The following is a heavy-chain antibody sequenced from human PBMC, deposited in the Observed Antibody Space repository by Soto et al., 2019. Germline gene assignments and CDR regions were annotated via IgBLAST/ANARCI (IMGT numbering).Heavy chain of an antibody. CDR1: AFTFSNYV. CDR3: AKDPYTGVLVPVTIGFDP. D-gene: IGHD2-2*02. J-gene: IGHJ5*02. Sequence: GRSLRLSCAASAFTFSNYVMTWVRQGPGKGLEWAPAISGSGGSAYYADSVKGRFTISRDNSKNRLYLQMNSLRAVDSGVDYCAKDPYTGVLVPVTIGFDPWGPGTLVTV. CDR2: ISGSGGSA. V-gene: IGHV3-23*01.